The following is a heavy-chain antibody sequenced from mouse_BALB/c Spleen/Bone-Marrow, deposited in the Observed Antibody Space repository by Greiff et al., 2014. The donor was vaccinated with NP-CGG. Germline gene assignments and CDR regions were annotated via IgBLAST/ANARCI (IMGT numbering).Heavy chain of an antibody. CDR1: GYSITSDHA. Sequence: ESGPGLVKPSQSLSLTCTVTGYSITSDHAWNWIRQFPGNKLEWMGYISYSGSTSYNPSLKSRISITRDTSKTQFFLQLNSVTTEDTATYYCARSADWYFDVWGAGTTVTVSS. V-gene: IGHV3-2*02. CDR2: ISYSGST. CDR3: ARSADWYFDV. J-gene: IGHJ1*01.